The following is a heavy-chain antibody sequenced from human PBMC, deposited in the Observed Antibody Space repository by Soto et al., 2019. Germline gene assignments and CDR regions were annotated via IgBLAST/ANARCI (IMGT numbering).Heavy chain of an antibody. J-gene: IGHJ4*02. CDR2: ISYDGSNK. D-gene: IGHD3-10*01. V-gene: IGHV3-30*18. CDR3: AKFYGSGSWADY. CDR1: GFTFSSYG. Sequence: QVQLVESGGGVVKPGRSLRLSCAASGFTFSSYGMHWVRQAPGKGLEWVAVISYDGSNKYYADSVKGRFTISRDNSKNPLYLQMNSLRAEDTAVYYCAKFYGSGSWADYWGQGTLVTVSS.